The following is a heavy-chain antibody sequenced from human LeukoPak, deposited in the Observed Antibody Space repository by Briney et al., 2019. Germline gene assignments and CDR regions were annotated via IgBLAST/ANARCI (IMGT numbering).Heavy chain of an antibody. J-gene: IGHJ6*03. CDR2: IIPIFGTA. CDR1: GGTFNSYA. CDR3: AGKQGYCSSTSCLYYYYYMDV. V-gene: IGHV1-69*13. Sequence: SVKVSCKASGGTFNSYAISWVRQAPGQGLEWMGGIIPIFGTANYAQKFQGRVTITADESTSTAYMELSSLRSEDTAVYYCAGKQGYCSSTSCLYYYYYMDVWGKGATVTVSS. D-gene: IGHD2-2*01.